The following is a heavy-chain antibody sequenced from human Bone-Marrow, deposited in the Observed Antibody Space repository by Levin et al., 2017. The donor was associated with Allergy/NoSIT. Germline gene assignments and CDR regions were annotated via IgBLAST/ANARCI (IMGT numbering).Heavy chain of an antibody. Sequence: SETLSLTCIVSGGSISYYYWSWIRQPPGKGLEWIGNIYYSGSSKYNTNYNPSLKSRVTISVDTSNNQYSLKLSSVTAADTAVYYCTRDEGQLCSGGDCPPDYWGQGTLVTVSS. D-gene: IGHD2-21*01. J-gene: IGHJ4*02. CDR3: TRDEGQLCSGGDCPPDY. CDR1: GGSISYYY. V-gene: IGHV4-59*01. CDR2: IYYSGSSKYNT.